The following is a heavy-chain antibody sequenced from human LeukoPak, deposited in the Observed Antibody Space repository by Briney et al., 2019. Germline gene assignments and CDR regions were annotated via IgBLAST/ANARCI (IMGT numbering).Heavy chain of an antibody. J-gene: IGHJ6*03. CDR2: IYYSGDT. CDR1: GDSISSGSYY. CDR3: ARVLWFGETKKGYSYYMDV. V-gene: IGHV4-39*01. D-gene: IGHD3-10*01. Sequence: SETLSLTCTVSGDSISSGSYYWGWIRQPPGEGLEWIGSIYYSGDTYYNPSLESRVTISVDTSKNQFSLKLSSVTAADTAVYYCARVLWFGETKKGYSYYMDVWGKGTTDTVSS.